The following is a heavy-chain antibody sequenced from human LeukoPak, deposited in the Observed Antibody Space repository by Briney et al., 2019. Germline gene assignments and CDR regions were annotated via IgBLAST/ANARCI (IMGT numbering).Heavy chain of an antibody. J-gene: IGHJ4*02. CDR2: IWYDGSNK. V-gene: IGHV3-33*01. D-gene: IGHD1-26*01. CDR3: ARPTYSGSYYWFGY. Sequence: PGRSLRLSCAASGFTFSSYGMHWVRQAPGKGLEWVAVIWYDGSNKYYADSVKGRFTISRDNSKNTLYLQMNSLRAEDTAVYYCARPTYSGSYYWFGYWGQGTLVTVSS. CDR1: GFTFSSYG.